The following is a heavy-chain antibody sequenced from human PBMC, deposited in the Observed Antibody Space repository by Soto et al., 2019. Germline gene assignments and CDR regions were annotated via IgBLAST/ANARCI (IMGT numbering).Heavy chain of an antibody. J-gene: IGHJ5*02. Sequence: PXEXLEISCKSSGYXFTRKLVSWVRHMPGKGLEWMGRIDPTDSYTNYSPSFQGHVTISVHKSSSTSYVQWSSLKHPDTAMHYSATTLPPSGSSFLSWFDPWGQGTLAPVS. CDR2: IDPTDSYT. CDR1: GYXFTRKL. CDR3: ATTLPPSGSSFLSWFDP. V-gene: IGHV5-10-1*01. D-gene: IGHD1-26*01.